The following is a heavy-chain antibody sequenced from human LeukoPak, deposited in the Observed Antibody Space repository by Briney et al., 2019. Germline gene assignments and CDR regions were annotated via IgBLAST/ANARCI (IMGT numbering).Heavy chain of an antibody. D-gene: IGHD3-9*01. Sequence: GGSLRLSCAASGFSFSDAWITWVRQAPGRGLEWLGRIKGASDGGTTDLAAPVKGRFTMSRDDSKNTVYLQMDRLQTEDTAVYYCTTDFTWLFNFAYWGQGTLVTVSS. V-gene: IGHV3-15*01. CDR3: TTDFTWLFNFAY. J-gene: IGHJ4*02. CDR2: IKGASDGGTT. CDR1: GFSFSDAW.